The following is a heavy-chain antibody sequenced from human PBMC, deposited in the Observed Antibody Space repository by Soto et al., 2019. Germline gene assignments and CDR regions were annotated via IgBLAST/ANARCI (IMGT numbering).Heavy chain of an antibody. V-gene: IGHV4-34*01. CDR3: ARVRANIPHAFDI. CDR1: GGSFSGYY. CDR2: INHSGST. Sequence: QVQLQQWGAGLLKPSETLSLTCAVYGGSFSGYYWSWIRQPPGKGLEWIGEINHSGSTNDNPSLKSRVTISVDTSKNQFSLKLSSVTAADTAVYYCARVRANIPHAFDIWGQGTMVTVSS. J-gene: IGHJ3*02.